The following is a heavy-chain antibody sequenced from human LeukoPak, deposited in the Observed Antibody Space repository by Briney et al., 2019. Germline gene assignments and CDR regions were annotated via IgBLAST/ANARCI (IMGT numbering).Heavy chain of an antibody. D-gene: IGHD6-13*01. J-gene: IGHJ4*02. CDR2: IRYDGSNK. Sequence: PGGSLRLSCAASGFTFSSYGMHWVRQAPGKGLEWVAFIRYDGSNKYYADSVKGRFTISRDNSKNTLYLQMNSLRAEDTAVYYCANEDSSSWYDYFDYWGRGTLVTVSS. CDR1: GFTFSSYG. CDR3: ANEDSSSWYDYFDY. V-gene: IGHV3-30*02.